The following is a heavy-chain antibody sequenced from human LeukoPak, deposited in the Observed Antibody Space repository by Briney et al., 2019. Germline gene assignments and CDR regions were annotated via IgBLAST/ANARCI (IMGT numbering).Heavy chain of an antibody. CDR2: IYYSGST. D-gene: IGHD4-17*01. CDR3: AASGMTTVTFFDY. CDR1: GGSVSSSGYY. V-gene: IGHV4-39*01. J-gene: IGHJ4*02. Sequence: TSETLSLTCTVSGGSVSSSGYYWGWIRQPPGKGLEWIGSIYYSGSTYYNPSLKSRVTISVDTSKNQFSLKLTSVTAADTAVYYCAASGMTTVTFFDYWGQGTLVTVSS.